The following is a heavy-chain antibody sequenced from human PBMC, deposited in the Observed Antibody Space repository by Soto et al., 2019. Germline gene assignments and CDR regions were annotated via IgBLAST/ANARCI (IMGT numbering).Heavy chain of an antibody. J-gene: IGHJ3*02. Sequence: GASLKISCXTSGYSFISYWVAWVRQKPGKGLEWMGTFYPGDSTSTYSPSFQGQVTISVDKSISTAYLHLSSLKASDTAMYYCARIIGYCRNNDCSWTFDIWGQGTTVTVSS. CDR3: ARIIGYCRNNDCSWTFDI. V-gene: IGHV5-51*01. CDR1: GYSFISYW. CDR2: FYPGDSTS. D-gene: IGHD2-2*03.